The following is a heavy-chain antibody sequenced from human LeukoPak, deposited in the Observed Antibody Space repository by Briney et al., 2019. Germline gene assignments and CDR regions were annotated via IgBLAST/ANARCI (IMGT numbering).Heavy chain of an antibody. Sequence: GGSLRLSCAASGFTFSSSSMNWVRQAPGKGLEWVAFKRFDGGTEYYADSVKGRFTISRDNTKNSVYLQMTSLRDEDTAIYYCARGRAIDIWGRGTMVIVSS. CDR1: GFTFSSSS. CDR2: KRFDGGTE. D-gene: IGHD3-16*01. J-gene: IGHJ3*02. V-gene: IGHV3-30*02. CDR3: ARGRAIDI.